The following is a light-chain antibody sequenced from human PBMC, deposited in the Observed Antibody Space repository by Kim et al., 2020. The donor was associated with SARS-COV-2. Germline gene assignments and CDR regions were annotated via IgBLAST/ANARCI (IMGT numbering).Light chain of an antibody. J-gene: IGLJ3*02. CDR3: QVWDSSSDHRV. V-gene: IGLV3-21*04. CDR1: NIESKS. Sequence: PGKTARITCGGNNIESKSVHWYQQKPGQAPVLVIHYDRDRPSGIPERFSGSNSGNTATLTISRVEAGDEADYYCQVWDSSSDHRVFGGGTQLTVL. CDR2: YDR.